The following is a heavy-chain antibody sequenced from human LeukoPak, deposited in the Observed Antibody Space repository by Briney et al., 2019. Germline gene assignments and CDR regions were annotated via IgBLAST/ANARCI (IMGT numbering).Heavy chain of an antibody. Sequence: SETLSLTCTVSGGSISSYYWSWIRQSPGKGLEWIGYIYYSGKTNYNPSLKSRVTISVDTSKNQFSLKLNSVTAADTAVYYCARGGVNYKIAGPWGQGALVTVSS. CDR1: GGSISSYY. V-gene: IGHV4-59*08. CDR3: ARGGVNYKIAGP. D-gene: IGHD3-16*01. J-gene: IGHJ5*02. CDR2: IYYSGKT.